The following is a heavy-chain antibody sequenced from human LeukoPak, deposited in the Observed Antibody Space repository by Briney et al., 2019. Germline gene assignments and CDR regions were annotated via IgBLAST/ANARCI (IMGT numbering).Heavy chain of an antibody. D-gene: IGHD5-12*01. J-gene: IGHJ4*02. CDR1: GYTFTGHY. V-gene: IGHV1-2*02. CDR2: INPNTGGT. CDR3: ARDLATIDGIAWYYFEN. Sequence: ASVKVSCKASGYTFTGHYIHWVRQAPGQGGEWMGWINPNTGGTDYAQKFQDRIAISTYTSISTAYMELSRLRSDDTALYYCARDLATIDGIAWYYFENWGQGTLVTVS.